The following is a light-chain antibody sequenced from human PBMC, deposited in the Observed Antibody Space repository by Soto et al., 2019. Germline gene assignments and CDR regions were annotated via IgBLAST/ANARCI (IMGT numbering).Light chain of an antibody. CDR1: QGIRND. CDR3: LQDYNYPWT. Sequence: AIQMTQSPSSLSASVGDRVTITCRASQGIRNDLGWYQQKPGKAPKLLIYAASSLPSGVPSRFSGSGSGTDFTLTSSSLQPEDLATYYCLQDYNYPWTFGQGTKVEIK. V-gene: IGKV1-6*01. J-gene: IGKJ1*01. CDR2: AAS.